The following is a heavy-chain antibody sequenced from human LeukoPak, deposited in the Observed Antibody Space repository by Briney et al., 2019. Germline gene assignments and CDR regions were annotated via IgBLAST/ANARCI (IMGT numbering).Heavy chain of an antibody. Sequence: GGSLRLSCAVSGFSVSSNYTSWVRQAPGKGLEWVSVIYSGGSTYYADSVKGRFTISRDNSKNTLYLQMNSLRPEDTAVYYCARDAAYTSMVNYWGQGTLVTVSS. CDR2: IYSGGST. D-gene: IGHD5-18*01. CDR3: ARDAAYTSMVNY. V-gene: IGHV3-66*02. CDR1: GFSVSSNY. J-gene: IGHJ4*02.